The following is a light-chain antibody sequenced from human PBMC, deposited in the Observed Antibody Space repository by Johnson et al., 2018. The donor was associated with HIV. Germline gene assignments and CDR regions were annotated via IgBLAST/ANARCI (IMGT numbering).Light chain of an antibody. CDR2: DTN. CDR1: RSNIGNNY. Sequence: QSVLTQPPSVSAAPGQKVTISCSGSRSNIGNNYVSWYQQLPGTAPKLLIYDTNKRPSGIPDRFSGSKSGTSATLGITGLQTGDEADYYCETWDSSLSGVFGTGTKVTVL. CDR3: ETWDSSLSGV. V-gene: IGLV1-51*01. J-gene: IGLJ1*01.